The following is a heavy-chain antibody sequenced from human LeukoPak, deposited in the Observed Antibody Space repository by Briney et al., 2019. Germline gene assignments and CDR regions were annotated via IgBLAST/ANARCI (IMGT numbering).Heavy chain of an antibody. CDR2: IKYDGSEK. V-gene: IGHV3-7*01. Sequence: GGSLRLSCVDSGFTFSTYWMIWVRQAPGKGLEWVANIKYDGSEKYYVDSVKGRFTISRDNAKNSLYLQTNNLRAEDTAVYYCARDSGLSGYDLLDYWGQGTLVTVSS. D-gene: IGHD5-12*01. CDR3: ARDSGLSGYDLLDY. J-gene: IGHJ4*02. CDR1: GFTFSTYW.